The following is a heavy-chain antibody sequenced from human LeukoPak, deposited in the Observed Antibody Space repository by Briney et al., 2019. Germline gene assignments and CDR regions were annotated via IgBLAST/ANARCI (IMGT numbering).Heavy chain of an antibody. V-gene: IGHV3-53*04. J-gene: IGHJ4*02. CDR3: ATSSRDGYTKEGY. Sequence: PGGSLRLSCAASGFTVSSNYMSWVRQAPGKGLGWVSVIYSGGSTYYADSVKGRFTISRHNSKNTLYLQMNSLRAEDTAVYYCATSSRDGYTKEGYWGQGTLVTVSS. D-gene: IGHD5-24*01. CDR2: IYSGGST. CDR1: GFTVSSNY.